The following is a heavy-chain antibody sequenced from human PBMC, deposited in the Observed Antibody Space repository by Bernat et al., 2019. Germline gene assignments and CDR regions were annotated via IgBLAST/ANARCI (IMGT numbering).Heavy chain of an antibody. Sequence: QVQLQESGPGLVKPSQTLSLTCTVSGGSISSGDYYWNWIRQPPGKGLEWIGYIHCRGSTYYNPSLKSRLTISVDTSKNQFSLKLGSVAAADTAVYYCARAKVGSIISDYWGQGTLVTVSS. CDR2: IHCRGST. D-gene: IGHD1-26*01. J-gene: IGHJ4*02. V-gene: IGHV4-30-4*01. CDR1: GGSISSGDYY. CDR3: ARAKVGSIISDY.